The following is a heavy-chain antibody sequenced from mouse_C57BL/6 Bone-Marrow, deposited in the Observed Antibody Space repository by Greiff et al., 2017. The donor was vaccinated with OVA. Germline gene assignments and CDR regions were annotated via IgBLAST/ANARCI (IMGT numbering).Heavy chain of an antibody. CDR1: GYAFTNYL. Sequence: QVHVKQSGAELVRPGTSVKVSCKASGYAFTNYLIEWVKQRPGQGLEWIGVINPGSGGTNYNEKIKGKATLTADKSSSTAYMQLSSLTSEDSAVYFCARWGLRYYFDYWGQGTTLTVSS. J-gene: IGHJ2*01. D-gene: IGHD2-2*01. CDR2: INPGSGGT. V-gene: IGHV1-54*01. CDR3: ARWGLRYYFDY.